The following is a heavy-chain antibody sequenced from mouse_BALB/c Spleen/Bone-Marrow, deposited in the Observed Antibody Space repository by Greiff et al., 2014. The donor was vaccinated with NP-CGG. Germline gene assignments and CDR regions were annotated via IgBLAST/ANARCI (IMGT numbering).Heavy chain of an antibody. D-gene: IGHD1-2*01. J-gene: IGHJ4*01. V-gene: IGHV5-6-5*01. CDR2: LTGGGTT. Sequence: LKESGGGLVKPGESLEFSCAAPGITVSSYTMSWGRPTPEKRLGGGASLTGGGTTYYPDSVKGRFTISRDNARNILYLQVSSLRSEDTAIYYCARHYGYVDAMDYWGQGTSVTVSS. CDR1: GITVSSYT. CDR3: ARHYGYVDAMDY.